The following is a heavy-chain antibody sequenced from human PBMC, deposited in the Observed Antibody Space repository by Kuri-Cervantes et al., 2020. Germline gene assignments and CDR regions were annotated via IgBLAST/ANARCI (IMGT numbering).Heavy chain of an antibody. CDR1: GFTFEDYA. V-gene: IGHV3-30-3*01. CDR2: ISYDGSNK. CDR3: ARDSGPETGTTPFGSYYYGMDV. D-gene: IGHD1-1*01. J-gene: IGHJ6*02. Sequence: GGSLRLSCAASGFTFEDYAMHWVRQAPGKGLEWVAVISYDGSNKYYADSVKGRFTISRDNSKNTLYLQMNSLRAEDTAVYYCARDSGPETGTTPFGSYYYGMDVWGQGTTVPSP.